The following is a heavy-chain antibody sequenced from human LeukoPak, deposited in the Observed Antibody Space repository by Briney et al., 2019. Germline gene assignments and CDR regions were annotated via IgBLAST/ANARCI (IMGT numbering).Heavy chain of an antibody. J-gene: IGHJ4*02. V-gene: IGHV3-9*01. CDR3: AKDPTYYYDSSGSYFDY. CDR2: ISWNSGSI. Sequence: GGSLRLSCAASGFTFDDYAMHWVRQAPGKGLEWVSGISWNSGSIGYGDSVKGRFTISRDNAKNSLYLQMNSLRAEDTALYYCAKDPTYYYDSSGSYFDYWGQGTLVTVSS. D-gene: IGHD3-22*01. CDR1: GFTFDDYA.